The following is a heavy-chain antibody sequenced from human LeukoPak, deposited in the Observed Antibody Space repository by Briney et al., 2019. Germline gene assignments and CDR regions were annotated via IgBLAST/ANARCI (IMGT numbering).Heavy chain of an antibody. J-gene: IGHJ4*02. CDR2: ISSSGSTI. CDR3: ASYFERGGQYYFDY. V-gene: IGHV3-48*04. D-gene: IGHD2/OR15-2a*01. Sequence: QSGGSLRLSCAASGFTFSSYGMSWIRQAPGKGLEWVSYISSSGSTIYYADSVKGRFTISRDNAKNSLYLQMNSLRAEDTAVYYCASYFERGGQYYFDYWGQGTLVTVSS. CDR1: GFTFSSYG.